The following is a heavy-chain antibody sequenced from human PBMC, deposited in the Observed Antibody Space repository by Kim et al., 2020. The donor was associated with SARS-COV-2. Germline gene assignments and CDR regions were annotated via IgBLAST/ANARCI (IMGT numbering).Heavy chain of an antibody. J-gene: IGHJ4*02. V-gene: IGHV1-69*01. D-gene: IGHD6-13*01. CDR3: ARAGSSSWYYFDY. Sequence: YAQKCQGRVTITADESTSTAYMELSSLRSEDTAVYYCARAGSSSWYYFDYWGQGTLVTVSS.